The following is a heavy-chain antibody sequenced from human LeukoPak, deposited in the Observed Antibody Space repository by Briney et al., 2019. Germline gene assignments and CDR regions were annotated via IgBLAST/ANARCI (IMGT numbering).Heavy chain of an antibody. CDR3: ATDFYDST. V-gene: IGHV3-15*07. CDR2: IRSNSDGGTI. D-gene: IGHD3-22*01. CDR1: GFTFSNAW. Sequence: GGSLRLSCATSGFTFSNAWMNWVRQAPGKGLEWVGRIRSNSDGGTIDYAAPVKGRFTLSRDDSKTTLYLQMNSLQTEDTAVYYCATDFYDSTWGQGTLVTASS. J-gene: IGHJ5*02.